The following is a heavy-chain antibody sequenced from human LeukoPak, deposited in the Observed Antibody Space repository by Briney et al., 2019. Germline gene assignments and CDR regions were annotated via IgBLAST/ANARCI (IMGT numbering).Heavy chain of an antibody. D-gene: IGHD5-24*01. Sequence: GGSLRLSCAASGFTFSSYAMSWVRQAPGKGLEWVSSISSSSSYIYYADSVKGRFTISRDNAKNSLYLQMNSLRAEDTAVYYCARALGGDGYNDFDYWGQGTLVTVSS. CDR1: GFTFSSYA. J-gene: IGHJ4*02. CDR2: ISSSSSYI. V-gene: IGHV3-21*01. CDR3: ARALGGDGYNDFDY.